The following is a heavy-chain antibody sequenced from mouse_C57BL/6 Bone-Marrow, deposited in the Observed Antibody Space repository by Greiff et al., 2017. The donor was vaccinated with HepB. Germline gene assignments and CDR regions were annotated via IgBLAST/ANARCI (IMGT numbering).Heavy chain of an antibody. CDR3: AGHGTGYARDY. V-gene: IGHV5-12*01. D-gene: IGHD4-1*01. Sequence: EVNVVESGGGLVQPGGSLKLSCAASGFTFSDYYMYWVRQTPEKRLEWVAYISNGGGSTYYPDTVKGRFTIARDNAKNTLYLQMSRLKSDDTAMYYVAGHGTGYARDYWGQGTSVTVSS. CDR2: ISNGGGST. CDR1: GFTFSDYY. J-gene: IGHJ4*01.